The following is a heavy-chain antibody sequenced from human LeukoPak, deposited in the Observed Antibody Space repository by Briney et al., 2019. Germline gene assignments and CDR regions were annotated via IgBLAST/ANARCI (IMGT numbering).Heavy chain of an antibody. J-gene: IGHJ4*02. CDR3: ARAGYYYGSGSYYSPRGGSFFDY. D-gene: IGHD3-10*01. Sequence: GGSLRLSCAASGFTFSSYWMSWVRQAPGKGLEWVANIKQDGSEKYYVDSVKGRFTISRDNAKNSLYLQMNSLRAEDTAVYYCARAGYYYGSGSYYSPRGGSFFDYWGQGTLVTVSS. V-gene: IGHV3-7*01. CDR1: GFTFSSYW. CDR2: IKQDGSEK.